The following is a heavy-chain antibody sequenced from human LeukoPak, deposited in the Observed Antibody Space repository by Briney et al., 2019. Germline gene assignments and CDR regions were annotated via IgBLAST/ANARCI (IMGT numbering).Heavy chain of an antibody. J-gene: IGHJ4*02. CDR1: GYTFTSYG. CDR2: TSAYNGNT. V-gene: IGHV1-18*01. CDR3: ARMPLPYDSSGYHSRYYFDF. D-gene: IGHD3-22*01. Sequence: ASVKVSCKASGYTFTSYGINWVRQAPGQGLEWMGWTSAYNGNTNYTQKLQGRVTMTTDTSTSTAYMELRSLRSDDTAVYYCARMPLPYDSSGYHSRYYFDFWGQGTLVTVSS.